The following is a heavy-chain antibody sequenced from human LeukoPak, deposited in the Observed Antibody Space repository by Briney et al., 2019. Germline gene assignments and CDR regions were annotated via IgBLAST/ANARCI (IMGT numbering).Heavy chain of an antibody. CDR3: ARGNDFWSGSKGHYFDY. J-gene: IGHJ4*02. D-gene: IGHD3-3*01. Sequence: ASVKVSCKASGYTFTSYTMNWVRQAPGQGLEWMGWINTNTGNPTYAQGFTGRFVFSLDTSVSTAYLQISSLKAEDSAAYYCARGNDFWSGSKGHYFDYWGQGTLVTVSS. V-gene: IGHV7-4-1*02. CDR1: GYTFTSYT. CDR2: INTNTGNP.